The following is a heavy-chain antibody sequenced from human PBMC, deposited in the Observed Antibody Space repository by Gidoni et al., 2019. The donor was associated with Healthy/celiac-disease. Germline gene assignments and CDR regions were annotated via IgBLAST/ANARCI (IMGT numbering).Heavy chain of an antibody. CDR1: GFPFSSYG. D-gene: IGHD3-10*01. J-gene: IGHJ3*02. Sequence: QVQLVASGCGVVQPGRSLRPSCAASGFPFSSYGMHWVRQAPGKGLEWVAVISYDGSNKYYADSGKGRFTSSRDNSKNTLYLQMNSLRAEDTAVYYCAKDRGSGSSNAFDIWGQGTMVTVSS. V-gene: IGHV3-30*18. CDR3: AKDRGSGSSNAFDI. CDR2: ISYDGSNK.